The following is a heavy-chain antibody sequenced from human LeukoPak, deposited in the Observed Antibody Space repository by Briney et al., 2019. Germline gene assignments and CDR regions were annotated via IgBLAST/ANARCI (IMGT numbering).Heavy chain of an antibody. CDR3: ARLQVDNCDY. J-gene: IGHJ4*02. CDR1: GFTFSSYE. V-gene: IGHV3-48*03. Sequence: GGSLRLSCAASGFTFSSYEMNWVRQAPGKGLEWVSYISSSGSTIYYADSVKGRFTISRDNAKNSLYLQMNGLRAEDTAVYYCARLQVDNCDYWGQGTLVSVSS. D-gene: IGHD2-2*01. CDR2: ISSSGSTI.